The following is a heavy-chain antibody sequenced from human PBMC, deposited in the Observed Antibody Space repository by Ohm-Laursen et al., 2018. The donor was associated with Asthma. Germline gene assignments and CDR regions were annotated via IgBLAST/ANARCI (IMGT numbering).Heavy chain of an antibody. V-gene: IGHV2-5*01. CDR2: IFWNEDK. CDR3: AHRATGIAAEGPNNWFDP. Sequence: THTLTLPCTVSGLSHNKCGVGVGWIRHPPGKALEWLALIFWNEDKRYTPSLKSRLTITKDTSKTQVVLTMTNMDPVDTATYYCAHRATGIAAEGPNNWFDPWGQGTLVTVSS. J-gene: IGHJ5*02. D-gene: IGHD6-13*01. CDR1: GLSHNKCGVG.